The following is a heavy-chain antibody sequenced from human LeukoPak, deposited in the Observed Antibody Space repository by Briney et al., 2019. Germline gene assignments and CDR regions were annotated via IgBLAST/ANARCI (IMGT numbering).Heavy chain of an antibody. J-gene: IGHJ5*02. CDR3: TTDVPLYGSSWYPGYYWFDP. CDR2: IKSKTDGRTT. D-gene: IGHD6-13*01. CDR1: GFTFSNAW. V-gene: IGHV3-15*01. Sequence: GGSLRLSCAASGFTFSNAWMSWVRQAPGKGLEWVGRIKSKTDGRTTDYAAHVKGRFTISRDDSKNTLYLQMNSLKTEDTAVYYCTTDVPLYGSSWYPGYYWFDPWGQGTLVTVSS.